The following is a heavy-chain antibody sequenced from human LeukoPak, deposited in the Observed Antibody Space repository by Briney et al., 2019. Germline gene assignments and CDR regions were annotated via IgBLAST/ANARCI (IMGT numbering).Heavy chain of an antibody. D-gene: IGHD1-26*01. Sequence: ASVKVSCTVSGYTLTELSMHWVRQAPGKGLEWMGGFDPEDGETIYAQKFQGRVTMTEDTSTGTACMELSSLRSEDTAVYYCATDLSGSYFFDYWGQGTLVTVSS. V-gene: IGHV1-24*01. CDR2: FDPEDGET. CDR3: ATDLSGSYFFDY. J-gene: IGHJ4*02. CDR1: GYTLTELS.